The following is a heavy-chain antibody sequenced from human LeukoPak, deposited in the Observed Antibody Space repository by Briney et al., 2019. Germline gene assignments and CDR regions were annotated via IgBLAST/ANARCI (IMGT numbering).Heavy chain of an antibody. D-gene: IGHD6-13*01. CDR3: ASALNSRSSSC. J-gene: IGHJ4*02. CDR2: FNPESGGT. Sequence: GASVKVSRKASGYRFTDYYMHWVRQAPGQGLEWMGWFNPESGGTNYAQKFQGRVTMTTDTTISTAYMELTRLRSDDTAVYYCASALNSRSSSCWGQGTRVTVSS. V-gene: IGHV1-2*02. CDR1: GYRFTDYY.